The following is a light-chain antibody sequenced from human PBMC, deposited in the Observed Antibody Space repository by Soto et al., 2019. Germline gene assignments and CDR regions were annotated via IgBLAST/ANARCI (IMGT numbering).Light chain of an antibody. CDR3: QQYGSAIT. CDR2: DAS. J-gene: IGKJ5*01. V-gene: IGKV3-20*01. CDR1: QSISRR. Sequence: EIVLTQSPVTLSLSPGDRATLSCRASQSISRRLAWYQQKPGQAPRLLIYDASNTATGTPARFSGSGAGTDSTLTISRLEPEDFAVYCCQQYGSAITFGQGTRLEIK.